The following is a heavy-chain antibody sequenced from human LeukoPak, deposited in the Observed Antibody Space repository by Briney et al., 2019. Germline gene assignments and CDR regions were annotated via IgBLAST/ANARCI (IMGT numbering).Heavy chain of an antibody. CDR3: ARGVSGSYGYSYRAGVYYYYYMDV. CDR2: IYYSGST. V-gene: IGHV4-39*07. Sequence: SETLSLTCTVSGGSISSSSYYWGWIRQPPGKGLEWIGSIYYSGSTYYNPSLKSRVTISVDTSKNQFSLKLSSVTAADTAVYYCARGVSGSYGYSYRAGVYYYYYMDVWGKGTTVTVSS. J-gene: IGHJ6*03. D-gene: IGHD5-18*01. CDR1: GGSISSSSYY.